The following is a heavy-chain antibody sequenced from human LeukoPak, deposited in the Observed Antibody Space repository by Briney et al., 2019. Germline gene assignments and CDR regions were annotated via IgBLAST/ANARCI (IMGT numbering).Heavy chain of an antibody. Sequence: SGTLSLTCTVSGGSISITSYYWGWIRQPPGKGLEWIGSMYSSGSTYYNPSLKSRVTISVDTSKNQFSLKLSSVTAADTAVYYCARRLGRCSSTSCPKLSNWGQGTLVTVSS. CDR2: MYSSGST. CDR3: ARRLGRCSSTSCPKLSN. V-gene: IGHV4-39*07. CDR1: GGSISITSYY. D-gene: IGHD2-2*01. J-gene: IGHJ4*02.